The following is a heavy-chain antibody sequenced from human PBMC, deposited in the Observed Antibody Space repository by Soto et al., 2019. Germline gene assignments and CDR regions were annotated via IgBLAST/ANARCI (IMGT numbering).Heavy chain of an antibody. CDR3: ARERPEHYFDS. D-gene: IGHD6-6*01. CDR2: ISYSGSA. V-gene: IGHV4-59*01. J-gene: IGHJ4*02. Sequence: SETLSLTCTISGGSISSYYWSWIRQPPGKGLEWIGYISYSGSANYNPSLMSRVTMSVDTSKNQFSLRLSSVTAADTAVYYCARERPEHYFDSWRRGTLVTVSS. CDR1: GGSISSYY.